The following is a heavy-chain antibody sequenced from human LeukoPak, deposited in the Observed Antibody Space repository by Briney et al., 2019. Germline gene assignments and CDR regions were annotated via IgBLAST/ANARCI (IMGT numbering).Heavy chain of an antibody. V-gene: IGHV4-30-2*01. J-gene: IGHJ4*02. CDR2: IYHSGST. CDR1: GGSISSGGYS. Sequence: PSETLSLTCAVSGGSISSGGYSWSWIRQPPGKGLEWIGYIYHSGSTYYNPSLKSRVTISVDKSKNQFSLKLSSVTAADTAVYYCASESRYDSSGPRWGQGTLVTVSS. CDR3: ASESRYDSSGPR. D-gene: IGHD3-22*01.